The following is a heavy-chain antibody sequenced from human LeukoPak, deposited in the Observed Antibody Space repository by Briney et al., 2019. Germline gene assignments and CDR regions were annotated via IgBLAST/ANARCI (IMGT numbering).Heavy chain of an antibody. CDR1: GYTLTELS. CDR2: FDPEDGET. D-gene: IGHD6-13*01. CDR3: ATGYTVSYYFDY. Sequence: ASVKVSCKVSGYTLTELSMHWVRQAPGKGLEWMGDFDPEDGETIYAQKFQGRVTMTEDTSTDTAYMELSSLRSEDTAVYYCATGYTVSYYFDYWGQGTLVTVSS. V-gene: IGHV1-24*01. J-gene: IGHJ4*02.